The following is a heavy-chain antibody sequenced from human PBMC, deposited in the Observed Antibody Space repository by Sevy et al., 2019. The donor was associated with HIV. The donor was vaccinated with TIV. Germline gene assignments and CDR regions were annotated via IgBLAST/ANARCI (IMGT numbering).Heavy chain of an antibody. J-gene: IGHJ4*02. Sequence: ASVKVSCKASGYNFAGYYINWVRQAPGQGLEWMGWTNPNSGGTNYAQKFQGRVTMTRDTSISTAYMELSRLRSDDTAVYYCARGLEYCGSIYCPHIYWGQGTLVTVSS. CDR2: TNPNSGGT. D-gene: IGHD2-2*01. V-gene: IGHV1-2*02. CDR1: GYNFAGYY. CDR3: ARGLEYCGSIYCPHIY.